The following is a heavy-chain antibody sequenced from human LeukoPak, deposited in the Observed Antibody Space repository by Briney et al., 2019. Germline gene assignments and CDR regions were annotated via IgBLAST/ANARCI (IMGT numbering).Heavy chain of an antibody. V-gene: IGHV4-59*01. CDR1: GGSISSYY. CDR3: ARDHYDFWSGYYGLDY. Sequence: PSETLSLTCTVSGGSISSYYWSWIRQPPGKGLEWIGYIYYSGSTNYNPSLKSRVTISVDTSKNQFSLKLSSVTAADTAVYYCARDHYDFWSGYYGLDYWGQGILVTVSS. CDR2: IYYSGST. D-gene: IGHD3-3*01. J-gene: IGHJ4*02.